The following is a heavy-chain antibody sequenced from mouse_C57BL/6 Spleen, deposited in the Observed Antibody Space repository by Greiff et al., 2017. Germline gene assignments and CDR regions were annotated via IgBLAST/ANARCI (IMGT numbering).Heavy chain of an antibody. CDR3: AIDRELGGFDY. CDR2: ISDGGSYT. D-gene: IGHD4-1*01. Sequence: EVKLMESGGGLVKPGGSLQLSCAASGFTFSSYAMSWVRQTPEKRLEWVATISDGGSYTYYPDNVKGRFTISRDNAKNNLYLQMSHLKSEDTAMYYCAIDRELGGFDYWGQGTTRTVSS. CDR1: GFTFSSYA. V-gene: IGHV5-4*01. J-gene: IGHJ2*01.